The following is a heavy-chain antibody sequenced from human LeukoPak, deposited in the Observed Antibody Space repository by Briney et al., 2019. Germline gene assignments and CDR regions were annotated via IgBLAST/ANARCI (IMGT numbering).Heavy chain of an antibody. CDR3: ARGGGPYDYVWGSYRYTESYYYGMDV. J-gene: IGHJ6*02. CDR1: GYRFTSHN. V-gene: IGHV1-8*02. D-gene: IGHD3-16*02. Sequence: ASVKVSCKASGYRFTSHNINWVRQATGQGLEWMGWMNPNSGNTGYAQKFQGRVTMTRNTSISTAYMELSSLRSEDTAVYYCARGGGPYDYVWGSYRYTESYYYGMDVWGQGTTVTVSS. CDR2: MNPNSGNT.